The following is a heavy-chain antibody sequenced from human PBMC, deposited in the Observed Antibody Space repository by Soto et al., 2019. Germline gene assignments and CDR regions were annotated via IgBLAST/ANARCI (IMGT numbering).Heavy chain of an antibody. CDR3: ARGATVTHSDY. V-gene: IGHV4-61*01. D-gene: IGHD4-17*01. CDR1: GVSVNSGSFY. Sequence: QVLLQESGPGLVKPSETLSLTCTVSGVSVNSGSFYWTWIRQPPGKGLEWIGLVSYSGTTKYNASLKSRVTISVDTARSQISLKVSSVTAADTAVYYCARGATVTHSDYWGQGTLVTVSS. CDR2: VSYSGTT. J-gene: IGHJ4*02.